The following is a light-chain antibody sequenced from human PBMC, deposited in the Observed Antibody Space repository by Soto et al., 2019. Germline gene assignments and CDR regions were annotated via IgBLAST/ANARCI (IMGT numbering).Light chain of an antibody. CDR3: CSYAGTVYV. J-gene: IGLJ1*01. CDR1: SSDVGSYNL. CDR2: EGS. Sequence: QSALTQPASVSGSPGQSITISCTGTSSDVGSYNLVSWYQPHPGKAPKLMIYEGSKRPSGVSNRFSGSKSGNTASLTISGLQAEDEADYYCCSYAGTVYVFGTGTNVTVL. V-gene: IGLV2-23*01.